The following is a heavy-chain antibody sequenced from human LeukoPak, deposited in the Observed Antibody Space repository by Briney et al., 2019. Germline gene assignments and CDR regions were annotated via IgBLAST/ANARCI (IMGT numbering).Heavy chain of an antibody. CDR2: FYYSGNT. CDR1: GGSITSSSYY. V-gene: IGHV4-39*07. D-gene: IGHD3-10*01. Sequence: PSETLSLTCTVSGGSITSSSYYWGWIRQPPGKGLEWIGNFYYSGNTYYNPSLKSRVTISVDTSKNQFSLKLSSVTAADTAVYYCARDKYYYGSGSSNWFDPWGQGTLVTVSS. CDR3: ARDKYYYGSGSSNWFDP. J-gene: IGHJ5*02.